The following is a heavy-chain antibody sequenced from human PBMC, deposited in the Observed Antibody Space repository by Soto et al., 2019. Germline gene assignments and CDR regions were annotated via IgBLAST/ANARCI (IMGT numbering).Heavy chain of an antibody. V-gene: IGHV1-69*13. Sequence: ASVKVSCKASGGTFSSYAISWVRQAPGQGLEWMGGIIPIFGTANYAQKFQGRVTITADESTSTAYMELSSLRSEDTAVYYCARENCSSTSCYGWFDPWGQGTLVTVSS. CDR1: GGTFSSYA. CDR2: IIPIFGTA. D-gene: IGHD2-2*01. CDR3: ARENCSSTSCYGWFDP. J-gene: IGHJ5*02.